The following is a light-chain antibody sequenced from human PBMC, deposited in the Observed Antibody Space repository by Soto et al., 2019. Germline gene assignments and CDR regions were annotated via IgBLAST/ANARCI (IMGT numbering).Light chain of an antibody. CDR1: SSDDGSYNL. CDR2: EDD. J-gene: IGLJ2*01. V-gene: IGLV2-23*01. Sequence: QSALTQPASVSGSPGQSITISCTGTSSDDGSYNLVSWYQQYPGKAPKLMIFEDDERPSGVSNRFYGSKSGNTASLTISGLQAEDEADYYCYSYAGRSTSVFGGGTQLTVL. CDR3: YSYAGRSTSV.